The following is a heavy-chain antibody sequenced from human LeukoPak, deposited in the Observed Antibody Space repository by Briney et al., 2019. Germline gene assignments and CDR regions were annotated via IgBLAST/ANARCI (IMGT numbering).Heavy chain of an antibody. J-gene: IGHJ4*02. CDR3: ARVAYGDFPDY. D-gene: IGHD4-17*01. V-gene: IGHV1-3*01. CDR1: GYTFTSYA. CDR2: INAGNGNT. Sequence: GASVKVSCKASGYTFTSYAMHWVRQAPGQRLEWMGWINAGNGNTKYSQKFQGRVTITRDTSASTAYMELRSLRSDDTAVYCCARVAYGDFPDYWGQGTLVTVSS.